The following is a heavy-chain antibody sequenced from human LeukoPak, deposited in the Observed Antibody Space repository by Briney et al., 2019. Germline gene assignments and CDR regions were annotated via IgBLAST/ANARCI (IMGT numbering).Heavy chain of an antibody. CDR2: INPNSGGT. CDR3: ARPHCSSTSCYAETQNWFDP. J-gene: IGHJ5*02. Sequence: ASVKVSCKASGYTFTGYYMHWVRQAPGQGLEWMGRINPNSGGTIYAQKFQGRVTMTRDTSISTAYMELSRLRSDDTAVYYCARPHCSSTSCYAETQNWFDPWGQGTLVTVSS. D-gene: IGHD2-2*01. V-gene: IGHV1-2*06. CDR1: GYTFTGYY.